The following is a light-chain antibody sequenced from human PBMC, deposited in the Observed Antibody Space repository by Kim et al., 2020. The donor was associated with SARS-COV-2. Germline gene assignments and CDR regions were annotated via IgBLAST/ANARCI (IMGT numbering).Light chain of an antibody. J-gene: IGKJ3*01. CDR3: QQYNNWPPVT. V-gene: IGKV3-15*01. CDR2: GAS. CDR1: QSVGSN. Sequence: EIVLTQSPATLSVSPGERAALSCRASQSVGSNLAWYQQKPGQAPRLLIYGASTRATGFPTRFNGSGSGTEFTLTISSLQSEDFAIYYCQQYNNWPPVTFGPGTKVDIK.